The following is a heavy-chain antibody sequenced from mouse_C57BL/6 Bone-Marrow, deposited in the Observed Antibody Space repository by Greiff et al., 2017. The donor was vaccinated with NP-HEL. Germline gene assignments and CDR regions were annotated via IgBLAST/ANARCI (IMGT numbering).Heavy chain of an antibody. CDR1: GYTFTSYG. Sequence: VQLQQSGAELARPGASVKLSCKASGYTFTSYGISWVKQRTGQGLEWIGEIYPRSGNTYYNEKFKGKATLTADKSSSTAYMELRSLTSEDSAVYFCARRALLRRYFDGWGTGATVTVSS. CDR2: IYPRSGNT. CDR3: ARRALLRRYFDG. D-gene: IGHD1-2*01. V-gene: IGHV1-81*01. J-gene: IGHJ1*03.